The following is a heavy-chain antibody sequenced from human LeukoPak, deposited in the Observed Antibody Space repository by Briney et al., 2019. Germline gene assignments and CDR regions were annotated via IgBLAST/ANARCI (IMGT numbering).Heavy chain of an antibody. Sequence: ASVKVSCKASGGTFSSYAISWVRQAPGQGLEWMGRIIPILGIANYAQKFQGRVTITADKSTSTAYMELSSLRSEDTAVYYCARTGGKDYYDSRPLRYYYYGMDVWGQGTTVTASS. CDR2: IIPILGIA. V-gene: IGHV1-69*04. J-gene: IGHJ6*02. CDR3: ARTGGKDYYDSRPLRYYYYGMDV. D-gene: IGHD3-22*01. CDR1: GGTFSSYA.